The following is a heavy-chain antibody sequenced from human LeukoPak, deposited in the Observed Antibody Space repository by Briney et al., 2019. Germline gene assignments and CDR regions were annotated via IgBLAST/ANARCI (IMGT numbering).Heavy chain of an antibody. CDR2: IYHTGST. CDR1: GGSITNYY. CDR3: ARGPTRYYFDY. Sequence: SETLSLTCTVSGGSITNYYWSWVRQPPGQGLEWNAYIYHTGSTNYNPSLKSRVTISIDTSKNQFSLNLSSVTAADTAIYYCARGPTRYYFDYWGQGTLVTVSS. J-gene: IGHJ4*02. V-gene: IGHV4-59*01.